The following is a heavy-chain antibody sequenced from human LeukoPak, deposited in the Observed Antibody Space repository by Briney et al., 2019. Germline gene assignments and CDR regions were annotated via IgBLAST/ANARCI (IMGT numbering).Heavy chain of an antibody. CDR2: IYTSGST. V-gene: IGHV4-4*07. Sequence: PSETLSLTCTVSGGSISIYYWNWIRQPAGKGLEWIGRIYTSGSTNYNPSLKSRVTISVDTSKNQFSLKVSSVTAADTAVYYCARTPKTVKNYYYMDVWGKGTTVTTSS. CDR1: GGSISIYY. J-gene: IGHJ6*03. D-gene: IGHD4-17*01. CDR3: ARTPKTVKNYYYMDV.